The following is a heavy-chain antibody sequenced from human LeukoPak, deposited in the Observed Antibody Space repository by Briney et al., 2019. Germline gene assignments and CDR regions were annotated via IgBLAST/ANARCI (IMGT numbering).Heavy chain of an antibody. CDR3: ARSYYDSSGYYFDY. J-gene: IGHJ4*02. CDR1: GYTFTNHA. V-gene: IGHV1-18*01. CDR2: ISTYTGIT. D-gene: IGHD3-22*01. Sequence: ASVKVSCKASGYTFTNHAISWVRQAPGQGLEWMGWISTYTGITGYAQKFQGRVAMTTDTSRNTAYMELRSLKSEDTAVYYCARSYYDSSGYYFDYWGQGTLVTVSS.